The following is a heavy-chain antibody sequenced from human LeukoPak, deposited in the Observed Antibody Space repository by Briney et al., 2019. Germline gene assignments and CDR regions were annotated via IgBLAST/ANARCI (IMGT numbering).Heavy chain of an antibody. CDR3: AKRGVVIRVFLVGFHKEAYYFDS. Sequence: GGSLRLSCAVSGITLSNYGMSWVRQAPGKGLEWVAGISDSGDRTNYADSVKGRFTISRDNPKNTLYLQMNSLRAEDTAVYFCAKRGVVIRVFLVGFHKEAYYFDSWGQGALVTVSS. V-gene: IGHV3-23*01. CDR2: ISDSGDRT. D-gene: IGHD3-10*01. J-gene: IGHJ4*02. CDR1: GITLSNYG.